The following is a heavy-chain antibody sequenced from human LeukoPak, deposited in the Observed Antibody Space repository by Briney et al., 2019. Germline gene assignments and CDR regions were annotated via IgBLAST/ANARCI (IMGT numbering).Heavy chain of an antibody. J-gene: IGHJ4*02. D-gene: IGHD6-19*01. CDR2: INTNTGGP. CDR3: ARSEGGAGSTSD. CDR1: GYIFTAYY. V-gene: IGHV1-2*02. Sequence: ASVKVSCKTSGYIFTAYYIHWVRQAPGQGLEWMGFINTNTGGPNNAQRFPGRVTMTRDTSINTAYMELSGLSSDDPALYYCARSEGGAGSTSDWGRGTLVTVSS.